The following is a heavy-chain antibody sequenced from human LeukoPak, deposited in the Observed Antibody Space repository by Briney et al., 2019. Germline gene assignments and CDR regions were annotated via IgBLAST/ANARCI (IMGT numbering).Heavy chain of an antibody. CDR3: DPHDSASQF. CDR2: ISSDGRIQ. V-gene: IGHV3-30*04. J-gene: IGHJ4*02. D-gene: IGHD6-6*01. Sequence: GGSLRLSCAASGFTFSSYAMHWVRQAPGKGLEWVALISSDGRIQYYAYSVKGRFTISRDNSKNTLFLQMNGLRDEDTAVYYCDPHDSASQFWGQGTLVTVSS. CDR1: GFTFSSYA.